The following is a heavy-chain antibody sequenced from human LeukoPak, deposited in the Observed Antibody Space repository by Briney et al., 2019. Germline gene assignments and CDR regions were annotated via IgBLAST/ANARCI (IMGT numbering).Heavy chain of an antibody. V-gene: IGHV4-59*02. J-gene: IGHJ4*02. CDR3: ASRKLGNDY. Sequence: PSETLSLTCTISGGSVSDYYWSWIRQSPGKGLEWIGYIYYTGSTSYNPSLKSRVTISADTSKNEFSLKLNSVTAADTAVYYCASRKLGNDYWGQGTLVTVYS. D-gene: IGHD7-27*01. CDR1: GGSVSDYY. CDR2: IYYTGST.